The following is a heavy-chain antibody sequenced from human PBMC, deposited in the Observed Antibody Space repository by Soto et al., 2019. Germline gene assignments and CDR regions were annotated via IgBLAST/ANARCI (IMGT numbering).Heavy chain of an antibody. V-gene: IGHV4-31*03. J-gene: IGHJ6*02. CDR1: GGSISSGGYY. D-gene: IGHD3-3*02. Sequence: QVQLQESGPGLVKPSQTLSLTCTVSGGSISSGGYYWTWIRQHPGKGLEWIGYIYYSEKTYYNPSLKSRVTISVDTSKNQFSLELSSVTAADTAVYYCARAPLISIFFAYGMDVWGQGTTVTVSS. CDR2: IYYSEKT. CDR3: ARAPLISIFFAYGMDV.